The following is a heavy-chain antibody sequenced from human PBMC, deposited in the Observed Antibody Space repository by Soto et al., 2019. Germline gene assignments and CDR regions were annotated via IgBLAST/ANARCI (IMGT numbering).Heavy chain of an antibody. CDR3: ARSSLKDYDFWSGYYYGMDV. Sequence: QVQLVQSGAEVKKPGSSVKVSCKASGGTFSSYAISWVRQAPGQGLEWMGGIIPIFGTANYAQKFQGGVTITADESTSTAYMELSSLRSEDTAVYYCARSSLKDYDFWSGYYYGMDVWGQGTTVTVSS. J-gene: IGHJ6*02. V-gene: IGHV1-69*01. CDR2: IIPIFGTA. CDR1: GGTFSSYA. D-gene: IGHD3-3*01.